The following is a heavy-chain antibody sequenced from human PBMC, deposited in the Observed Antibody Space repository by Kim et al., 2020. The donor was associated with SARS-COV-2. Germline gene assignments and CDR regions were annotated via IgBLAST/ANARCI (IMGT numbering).Heavy chain of an antibody. CDR1: GYTFTSYA. V-gene: IGHV7-4-1*02. CDR2: INTNTGNP. D-gene: IGHD3-10*01. Sequence: ASVKVSCKASGYTFTSYAMNWVRQAPGQGLEWMGWINTNTGNPTYAQGFTGRFVFSLDTSVSTAYLQISSLKAEDTAVYYCARDFWSVKYGSGSGGDLWGQGTLVTVSS. CDR3: ARDFWSVKYGSGSGGDL. J-gene: IGHJ5*02.